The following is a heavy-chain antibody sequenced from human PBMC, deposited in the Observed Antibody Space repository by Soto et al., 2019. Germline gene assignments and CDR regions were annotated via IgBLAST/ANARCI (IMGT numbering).Heavy chain of an antibody. D-gene: IGHD2-8*01. V-gene: IGHV5-10-1*01. CDR2: IDPSDSYT. CDR3: ARRKSLLTGGMDV. Sequence: GESLKISCKVSGYSFTSYWISWVRQMPGKGLEWMGTIDPSDSYTNYSPSFQGHVIISVDKSISTAYLQWSSLKASDTVMYYCARRKSLLTGGMDVWGQGTTVTVSS. CDR1: GYSFTSYW. J-gene: IGHJ6*02.